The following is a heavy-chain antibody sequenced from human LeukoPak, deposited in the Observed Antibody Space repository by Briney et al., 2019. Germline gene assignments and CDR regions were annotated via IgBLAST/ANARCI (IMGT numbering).Heavy chain of an antibody. CDR3: AREEMDIVATITSYYYGMDV. CDR1: GGTFSSYA. CDR2: IIPILGIA. J-gene: IGHJ6*02. D-gene: IGHD5-12*01. Sequence: SVKVSCKASGGTFSSYAISWVRQAPGQGLEWMGRIIPILGIANYAQKFQGRVTITADKSTSTAYMELSSLRSEDTAVYYCAREEMDIVATITSYYYGMDVWGQGTTVTVSS. V-gene: IGHV1-69*04.